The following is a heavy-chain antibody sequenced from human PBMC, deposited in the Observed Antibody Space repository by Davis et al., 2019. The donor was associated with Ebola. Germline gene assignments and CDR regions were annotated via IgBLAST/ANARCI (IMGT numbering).Heavy chain of an antibody. Sequence: PGGSLRLSCAASGFTFSSYAMHWVRQAPGKGLEWVAVISYDGSNKYYADSVKGRFTISRDNSKNALYLQMNSLRAEDTAVYYCASLVVGGSRDAFDIWGQGTMVTVSS. CDR2: ISYDGSNK. V-gene: IGHV3-30-3*01. D-gene: IGHD2-21*01. CDR1: GFTFSSYA. J-gene: IGHJ3*02. CDR3: ASLVVGGSRDAFDI.